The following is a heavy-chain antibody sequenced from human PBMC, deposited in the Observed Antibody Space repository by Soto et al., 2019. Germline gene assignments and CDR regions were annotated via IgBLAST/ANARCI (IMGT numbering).Heavy chain of an antibody. D-gene: IGHD4-17*01. CDR1: GGTFSSHS. J-gene: IGHJ4*02. Sequence: VQLMQSGAEVKKPGSSVKVSCKASGGTFSSHSINWVRQAPGQGLERMGGVISLFGTATYAHNFKGRVTITADQSTSTAYMELNSLRSDDTAVYYCAREVGYGDFSAALLDWGQGTLVTVSS. CDR2: VISLFGTA. CDR3: AREVGYGDFSAALLD. V-gene: IGHV1-69*01.